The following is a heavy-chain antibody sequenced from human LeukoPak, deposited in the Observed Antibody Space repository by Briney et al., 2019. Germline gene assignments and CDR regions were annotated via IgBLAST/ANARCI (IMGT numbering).Heavy chain of an antibody. J-gene: IGHJ5*02. V-gene: IGHV1-24*01. CDR2: FDPEDGET. D-gene: IGHD6-13*01. Sequence: ASVKVSCKVSGYTLTELSMHWVRQAPGKGLEWMGGFDPEDGETIYAQKFQGRVTMTEDTSTDTAYMELSSLRSEDTAVYYCARVGSWYNNHNWFDPWGQGTLVTVSS. CDR1: GYTLTELS. CDR3: ARVGSWYNNHNWFDP.